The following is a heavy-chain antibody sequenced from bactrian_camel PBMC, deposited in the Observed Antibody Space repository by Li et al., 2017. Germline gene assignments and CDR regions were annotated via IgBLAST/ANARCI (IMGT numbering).Heavy chain of an antibody. D-gene: IGHD2*01. J-gene: IGHJ6*01. CDR2: ISSGGGNT. V-gene: IGHV3S40*01. Sequence: DVQLVESGGGLVQPGGTLTLTCTASGFVFRATSISWVRQAPGKGLEWVSSISSGGGNTYFADSVKGRSTGSRDNAKNTVYLQINGLKRGDTAVYYCVSGGSWSDFSYWGQGTQVTVS. CDR3: VSGGSWSDFSY. CDR1: GFVFRATS.